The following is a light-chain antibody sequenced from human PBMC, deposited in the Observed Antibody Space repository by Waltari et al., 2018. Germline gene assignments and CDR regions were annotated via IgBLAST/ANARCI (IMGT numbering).Light chain of an antibody. Sequence: QSALTQPASVSGSPGQSITIPCPGTSSDVGGYNDVSWYQQHPGKAPKLMIYDVNNRPSGVSNRFSGSKSGNTASLTISGLQAEDEADYYCSSFTSSSTWVFGGGTKLTVL. J-gene: IGLJ3*02. CDR3: SSFTSSSTWV. CDR1: SSDVGGYND. V-gene: IGLV2-14*01. CDR2: DVN.